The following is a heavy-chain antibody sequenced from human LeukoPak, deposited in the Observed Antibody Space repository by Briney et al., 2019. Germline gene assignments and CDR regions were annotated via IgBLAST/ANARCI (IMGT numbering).Heavy chain of an antibody. J-gene: IGHJ3*02. CDR3: ARQYGSGSSVRYDAFDI. CDR2: IYYSGST. D-gene: IGHD3-10*01. CDR1: GGSISSSNYY. Sequence: PSETLSLTCAVSGGSISSSNYYWGWIRQPPGKGLEWIGTIYYSGSTYYNPSLKSRVTISVDTSKNQFSLKLSSVTAADTAVYYCARQYGSGSSVRYDAFDIWGQGTMVTVSS. V-gene: IGHV4-39*01.